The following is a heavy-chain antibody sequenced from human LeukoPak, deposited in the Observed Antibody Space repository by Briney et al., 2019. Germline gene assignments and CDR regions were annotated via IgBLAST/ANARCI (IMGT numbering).Heavy chain of an antibody. J-gene: IGHJ4*02. Sequence: ASVKVSCTASGGTFSGYAISWVRQAPGQGLEWMGGIIPIFGTANYAQKFQGRVTITADESTSTAYMELSSLRSEDTAVYYCARDRIGSYGYRGYYFDYWGQGTLVTVSS. D-gene: IGHD5-18*01. V-gene: IGHV1-69*13. CDR2: IIPIFGTA. CDR3: ARDRIGSYGYRGYYFDY. CDR1: GGTFSGYA.